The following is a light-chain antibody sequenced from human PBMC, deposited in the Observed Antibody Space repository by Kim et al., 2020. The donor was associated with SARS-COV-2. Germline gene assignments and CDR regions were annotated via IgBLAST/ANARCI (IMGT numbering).Light chain of an antibody. Sequence: SPGEKATLSCRASQTVTSYLAWYQQKPGQAPRLLIYDTSNRATGTPARFSASGSGTDFNLTISSLEPEDFAVYYCQQRNNWPHMYTFGQGTKLEI. J-gene: IGKJ2*01. V-gene: IGKV3-11*01. CDR1: QTVTSY. CDR3: QQRNNWPHMYT. CDR2: DTS.